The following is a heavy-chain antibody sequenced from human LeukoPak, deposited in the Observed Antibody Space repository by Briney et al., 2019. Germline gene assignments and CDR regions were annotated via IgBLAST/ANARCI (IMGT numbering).Heavy chain of an antibody. J-gene: IGHJ4*02. CDR3: ARDLAPRWLQPLGY. CDR2: ISYDGSNK. V-gene: IGHV3-30-3*01. D-gene: IGHD5-24*01. Sequence: GRSLRLSCAASGFTFSSYAMHWVRQAPGKGLEWVAVISYDGSNKYYADSVKGRFTTSRDNSKNTLYLQMNSLRAEDTAVYYCARDLAPRWLQPLGYWGQGTLVTVSS. CDR1: GFTFSSYA.